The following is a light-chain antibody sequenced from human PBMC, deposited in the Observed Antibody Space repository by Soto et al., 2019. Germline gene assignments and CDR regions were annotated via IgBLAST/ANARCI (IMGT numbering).Light chain of an antibody. CDR1: QGISSY. J-gene: IGKJ1*01. CDR3: QQYSSWPTT. CDR2: AAS. V-gene: IGKV1-8*01. Sequence: AIRMTQSPSSFSASTGDRVTITCRASQGISSYLAWYQQKPGKAPKLLIYAASTLQSGVPSRFSGSGSGTEFTLTISSLQPDDFAVYYCQQYSSWPTTFGQGTKVDIK.